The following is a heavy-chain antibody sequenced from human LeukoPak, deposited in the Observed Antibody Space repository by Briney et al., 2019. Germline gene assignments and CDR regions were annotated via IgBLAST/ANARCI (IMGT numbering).Heavy chain of an antibody. J-gene: IGHJ4*02. CDR3: ARDIKGIAVAGTDY. V-gene: IGHV3-11*01. CDR2: ISSSGSTI. CDR1: GFNFRSYA. D-gene: IGHD6-19*01. Sequence: GGSLRLSCAASGFNFRSYAMTWVRQAPGKGLEWVSYISSSGSTIYYADSVKGRFTISRDNAKNSLYLQMNSLRAEDTAVYYCARDIKGIAVAGTDYWGQGTLVTVSS.